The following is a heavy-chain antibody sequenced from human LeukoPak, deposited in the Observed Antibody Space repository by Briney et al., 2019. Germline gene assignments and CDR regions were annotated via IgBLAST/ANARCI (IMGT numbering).Heavy chain of an antibody. CDR1: GFTFSSYG. Sequence: GGSLRLSCAASGFTFSSYGMHWVRQAPGKGLEWVAVISYDGSNKYYADSVKGRFTISRDNSKNTLYLQMNSLRAEDTAVYYCAKVHSSSWYAYYYYMDVWGKGTTVTVSS. CDR3: AKVHSSSWYAYYYYMDV. V-gene: IGHV3-30*18. CDR2: ISYDGSNK. D-gene: IGHD6-13*01. J-gene: IGHJ6*03.